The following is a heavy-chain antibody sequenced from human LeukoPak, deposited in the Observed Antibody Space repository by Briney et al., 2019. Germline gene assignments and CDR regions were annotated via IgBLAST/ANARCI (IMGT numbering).Heavy chain of an antibody. Sequence: QPGRSLRLSCAASGFAFSTYAMYWVRQAPGKGLEWVTVIWYDGSNKYYADSVKGRFTISRDNSKNTLYLQMNSLRSDDTAVYYCARSGVGYFYDNTGYYPLDYWGQGTLVTVSS. J-gene: IGHJ4*02. CDR3: ARSGVGYFYDNTGYYPLDY. V-gene: IGHV3-33*01. CDR2: IWYDGSNK. CDR1: GFAFSTYA. D-gene: IGHD3-22*01.